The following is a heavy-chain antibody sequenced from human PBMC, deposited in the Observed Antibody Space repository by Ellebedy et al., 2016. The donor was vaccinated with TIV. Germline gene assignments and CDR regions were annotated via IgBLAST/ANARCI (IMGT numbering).Heavy chain of an antibody. CDR3: ARDQWLGRAYYFDN. CDR2: IKQDGGER. V-gene: IGHV3-7*01. Sequence: GGSLRLSCVASGFSFSHYWMAWVRQAPGKGPEWVANIKQDGGERYYVDSVKGRFIISRDNAKNSLDLQMNSLRAEDTAVYYCARDQWLGRAYYFDNWGQGTLVTVSS. CDR1: GFSFSHYW. J-gene: IGHJ4*02. D-gene: IGHD6-19*01.